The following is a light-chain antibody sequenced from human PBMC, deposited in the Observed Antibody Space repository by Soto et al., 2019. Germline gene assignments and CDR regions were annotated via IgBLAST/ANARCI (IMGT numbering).Light chain of an antibody. J-gene: IGLJ3*02. CDR2: DVS. V-gene: IGLV2-14*01. CDR1: SSDVGGYNY. Sequence: QSALTQPASVSGSPGQSITISCTGTSSDVGGYNYVSWYQQHPGKAPKLMIYDVSNRPSGVSNRFSGFKSGNTASLTMSGLQAEDEADYYCSSYAGSSTVVFGGGTKVTVL. CDR3: SSYAGSSTVV.